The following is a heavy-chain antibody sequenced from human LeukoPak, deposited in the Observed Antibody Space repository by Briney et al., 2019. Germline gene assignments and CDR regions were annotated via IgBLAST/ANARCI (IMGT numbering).Heavy chain of an antibody. CDR3: ARGNPLSIVGYDRHFDY. Sequence: SVKVSRKASGGTFSSYTISWVRQAPGQGLEWMGRIIPILGIANYAQKFQGRVTITADKSTSTAYMELSSLRSEDTAVYYCARGNPLSIVGYDRHFDYWGQGTLVTVSS. V-gene: IGHV1-69*02. CDR1: GGTFSSYT. D-gene: IGHD1-26*01. J-gene: IGHJ4*02. CDR2: IIPILGIA.